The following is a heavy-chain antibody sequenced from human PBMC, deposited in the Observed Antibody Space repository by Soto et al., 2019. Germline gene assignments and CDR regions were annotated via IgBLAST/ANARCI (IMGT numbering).Heavy chain of an antibody. D-gene: IGHD3-3*01. CDR3: ARLVPAITIGRYNYHPLDA. Sequence: SETLSLTCTVSGGSMTPHYWSWIRQTPGKGLEYIGYIHYSGTTDYNPSLNSRVTILVDTSKNPFSLNLRSVTAADSAVYYCARLVPAITIGRYNYHPLDAWGQGTAVTVS. CDR1: GGSMTPHY. CDR2: IHYSGTT. V-gene: IGHV4-59*08. J-gene: IGHJ6*02.